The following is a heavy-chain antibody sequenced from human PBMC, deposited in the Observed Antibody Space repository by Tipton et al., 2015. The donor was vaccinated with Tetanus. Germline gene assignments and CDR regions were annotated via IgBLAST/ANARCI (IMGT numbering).Heavy chain of an antibody. CDR3: ARHQRGSFPPFDS. CDR2: IYESGDT. Sequence: TLSLTCTVSGASIRGGTFYWGWIRQPPGKGLEWIGSIYESGDTYYIPSLKSRVTISVDTSTNQFSLTLNSMAAADTGVYYCARHQRGSFPPFDSWGEGKLVTASS. D-gene: IGHD2/OR15-2a*01. CDR1: GASIRGGTFY. J-gene: IGHJ4*02. V-gene: IGHV4-39*01.